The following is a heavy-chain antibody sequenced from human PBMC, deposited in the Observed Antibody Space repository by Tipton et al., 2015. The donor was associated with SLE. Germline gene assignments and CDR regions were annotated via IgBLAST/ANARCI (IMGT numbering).Heavy chain of an antibody. Sequence: GSLRLSCAASGFTVNTKYMTWVRQAPGKGLEWVSVIYVGGTTYHADSVKGRFSISRDNSKNTLLLEMNFLRPDDTAVYYCARGGSPNRRLGMGVQGQGPT. CDR2: IYVGGTT. V-gene: IGHV3-53*05. D-gene: IGHD1-14*01. J-gene: IGHJ6*01. CDR3: ARGGSPNRRLGMGV. CDR1: GFTVNTKY.